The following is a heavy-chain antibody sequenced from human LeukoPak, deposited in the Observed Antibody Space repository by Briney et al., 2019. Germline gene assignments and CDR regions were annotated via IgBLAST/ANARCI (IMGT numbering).Heavy chain of an antibody. CDR2: ISSGGSTI. V-gene: IGHV3-11*04. CDR1: GFTFSDYY. CDR3: AKDSMDYGASPPVG. Sequence: PGGSLRLSCAASGFTFSDYYMSWIRQAPGKGLEWVSYISSGGSTIYYADSVKGRFTISRDNSKNTLYLQMNSLRAEDTAVYYCAKDSMDYGASPPVGWGQGTLVTVSS. D-gene: IGHD4-17*01. J-gene: IGHJ4*02.